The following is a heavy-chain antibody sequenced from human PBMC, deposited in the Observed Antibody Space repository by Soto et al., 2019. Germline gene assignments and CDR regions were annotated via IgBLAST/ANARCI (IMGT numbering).Heavy chain of an antibody. CDR1: GFTFSSYA. CDR2: ILYDGSNK. V-gene: IGHV3-30-3*01. J-gene: IGHJ6*02. CDR3: ARGAYDFWSGYYGYYYYGMDV. D-gene: IGHD3-3*01. Sequence: GGSLRLSCAASGFTFSSYAMHWVRQAPGKGLEWVAVILYDGSNKYYADSVKGRFTISRDNSKNTLYLQMNSLRAEDTAVYYCARGAYDFWSGYYGYYYYGMDVWGQGTTVTVSS.